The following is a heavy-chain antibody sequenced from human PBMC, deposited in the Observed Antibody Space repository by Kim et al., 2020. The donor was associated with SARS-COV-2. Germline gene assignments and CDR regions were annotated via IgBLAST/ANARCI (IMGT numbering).Heavy chain of an antibody. D-gene: IGHD2-15*01. CDR2: IYPGDSDT. J-gene: IGHJ4*02. V-gene: IGHV5-51*01. Sequence: GESLKISCKGSGYSFTSYWIGWVRQMPGKGLEWMGIIYPGDSDTRYSPSFQGQVTISADKSISTAYLQWSSLKASDTAMYYCARRVGGCSGGSCLYYFDYWGQGTLVTVSS. CDR3: ARRVGGCSGGSCLYYFDY. CDR1: GYSFTSYW.